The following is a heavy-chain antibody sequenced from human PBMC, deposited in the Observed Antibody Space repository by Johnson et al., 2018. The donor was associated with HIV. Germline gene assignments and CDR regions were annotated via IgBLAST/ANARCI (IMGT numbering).Heavy chain of an antibody. D-gene: IGHD6-19*01. CDR2: IYGGGST. CDR3: ARDRPSGWPDAFDI. Sequence: VQLVESGGGMIRPGGSLRLSCAASGFTVSSNYMSWVRQAPGKGLEWVSVIYGGGSTYYADSVKGRFTISRDNAKNSLYLQRNSLRPEDTAVYYCARDRPSGWPDAFDIWGQGTMVTVSS. J-gene: IGHJ3*02. CDR1: GFTVSSNY. V-gene: IGHV3-66*01.